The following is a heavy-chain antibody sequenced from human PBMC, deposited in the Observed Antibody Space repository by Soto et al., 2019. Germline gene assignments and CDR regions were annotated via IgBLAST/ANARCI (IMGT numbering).Heavy chain of an antibody. CDR3: ARERRGDGNAEL. Sequence: DVQVVESGGGLVLPGGSLRLSCAASGFNVSTSRMSWFRQAPGKGLEWVSVIYSGGNTYYADSMKGRFTISRDNSQNTLYIQMNSLSAEDTAVYYCARERRGDGNAELWGQGTLVTVSS. CDR1: GFNVSTSR. J-gene: IGHJ4*02. CDR2: IYSGGNT. D-gene: IGHD1-7*01. V-gene: IGHV3-66*01.